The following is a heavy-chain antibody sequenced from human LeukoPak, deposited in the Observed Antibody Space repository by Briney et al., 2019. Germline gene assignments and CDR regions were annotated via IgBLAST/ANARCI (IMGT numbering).Heavy chain of an antibody. D-gene: IGHD6-6*01. CDR2: IKKDGSQK. Sequence: GGSLRLSCAASGFTFSSYSMHWVRQAPGKGLEWVANIKKDGSQKYYVDSVKGRFTISRDNAKNSLYLQMNSLRAEDTAVYYCARAAFDDISSSGEWMGDYWGQGTLITVSS. J-gene: IGHJ4*02. V-gene: IGHV3-7*01. CDR3: ARAAFDDISSSGEWMGDY. CDR1: GFTFSSYS.